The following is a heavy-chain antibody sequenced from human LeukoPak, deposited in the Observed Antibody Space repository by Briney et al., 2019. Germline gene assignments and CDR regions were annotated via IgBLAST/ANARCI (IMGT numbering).Heavy chain of an antibody. D-gene: IGHD2-21*01. CDR1: GFTFSSYA. V-gene: IGHV3-23*01. J-gene: IGHJ4*02. Sequence: PGGSLRLSCAASGFTFSSYAMSWVRKAPGKALEWVSAISGSGGSTYYADSVKGRFTISRDNSKNTLYLQMNSLRAEDTAVYYCAKDQSAVVIATTADYWGQGTLVTVSS. CDR2: ISGSGGST. CDR3: AKDQSAVVIATTADY.